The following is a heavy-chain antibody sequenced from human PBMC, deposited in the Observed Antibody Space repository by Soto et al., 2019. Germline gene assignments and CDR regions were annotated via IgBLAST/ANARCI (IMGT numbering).Heavy chain of an antibody. CDR1: GYTFISYD. V-gene: IGHV1-8*01. CDR2: MNPNSGNT. Sequence: QVQLVQSGAEVKKPGASVKVSCKASGYTFISYDINWVRQATGQGLEWMGWMNPNSGNTGFAQKFQGRVTMTRNTSISTAYMELSSLRSEDTAVYYCARALRSSSGVVGYYYYYMDVWGKGTTVTVSS. CDR3: ARALRSSSGVVGYYYYYMDV. D-gene: IGHD2-2*01. J-gene: IGHJ6*03.